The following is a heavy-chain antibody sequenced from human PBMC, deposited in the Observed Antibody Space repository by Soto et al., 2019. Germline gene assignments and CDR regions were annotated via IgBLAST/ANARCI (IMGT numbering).Heavy chain of an antibody. V-gene: IGHV4-59*08. CDR2: IYYSGST. Sequence: SETLSLTYTVSGGSVSSCYWGWIRQPPGKALEWIGYIYYSGSTKYNPSLKSRVTMSVDTSNNQFSLSVSSVTAADTAVYYCARHSNRNYGLYYFDFWGLGAPVTVSS. CDR3: ARHSNRNYGLYYFDF. D-gene: IGHD4-4*01. J-gene: IGHJ4*02. CDR1: GGSVSSCY.